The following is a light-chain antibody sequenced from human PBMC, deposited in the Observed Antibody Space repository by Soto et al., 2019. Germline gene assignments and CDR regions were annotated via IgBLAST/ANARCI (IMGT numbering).Light chain of an antibody. J-gene: IGLJ1*01. V-gene: IGLV2-23*01. Sequence: QSVLTQPASVSGSPGQSITISCTGTSSDVGSYNLVSWYQQHPGKAPKLMIYEGSKRPSGISNRFSGTKSGNTAYLIISGLQAEDEADYYCCSYAFNSQYVFGTGTKLTVL. CDR3: CSYAFNSQYV. CDR1: SSDVGSYNL. CDR2: EGS.